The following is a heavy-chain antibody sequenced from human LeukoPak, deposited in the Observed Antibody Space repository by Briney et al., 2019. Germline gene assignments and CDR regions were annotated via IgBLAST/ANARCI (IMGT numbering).Heavy chain of an antibody. D-gene: IGHD3-9*01. J-gene: IGHJ6*04. Sequence: PGGSLRLSCAASGFTFSSYAMHWVRQAPGKGLEWVAVISYDGSNKYYADSVKGRFTISRDNSKNTLYLQMNSLRAEDTAVYYCARERRYFDWLYPYYYYGMDVWGKGTTVTVSS. V-gene: IGHV3-30*04. CDR2: ISYDGSNK. CDR1: GFTFSSYA. CDR3: ARERRYFDWLYPYYYYGMDV.